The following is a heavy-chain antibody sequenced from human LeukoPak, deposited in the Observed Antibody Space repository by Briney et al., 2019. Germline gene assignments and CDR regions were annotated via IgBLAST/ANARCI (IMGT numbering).Heavy chain of an antibody. CDR3: ARDLEYTSSSSYYYYMDV. V-gene: IGHV3-53*01. J-gene: IGHJ6*03. CDR2: IYSGGNT. Sequence: GGSLRLSCTVSGFTVSSNSWSWVRQAPGKGLEWVSFIYSGGNTHYSDSVKGRFTLSRDNSKNTLYLQMNSLRAEDTAIYYCARDLEYTSSSSYYYYMDVWGKGTTVTVSS. D-gene: IGHD6-6*01. CDR1: GFTVSSNS.